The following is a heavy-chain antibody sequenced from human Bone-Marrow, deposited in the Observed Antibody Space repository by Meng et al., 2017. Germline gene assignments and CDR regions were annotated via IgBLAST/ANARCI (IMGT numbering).Heavy chain of an antibody. D-gene: IGHD5-12*01. Sequence: GESLKISCAASGFTFSRYGMHWVRQAPGKGLEWVAVIWYDGSNKYYADSVKGRFTISRDNSKNTLYLQMNSLRAEDTAVYYCASLRRYSGYDYYWGQGTLVTVSS. CDR3: ASLRRYSGYDYY. J-gene: IGHJ4*02. V-gene: IGHV3-33*01. CDR1: GFTFSRYG. CDR2: IWYDGSNK.